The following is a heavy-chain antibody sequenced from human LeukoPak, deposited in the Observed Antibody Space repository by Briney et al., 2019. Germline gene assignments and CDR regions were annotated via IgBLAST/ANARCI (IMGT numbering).Heavy chain of an antibody. CDR2: ISSSSSYI. CDR1: GFTFSSYE. CDR3: ARSPDVGATINYFDY. J-gene: IGHJ4*02. Sequence: PGGSLRLSCAASGFTFSSYEMNWVRQAPGKGLEWVSSISSSSSYIYYADSVKGRFTISRDNAKNSLYLQMNSLRAEDTAVYYCARSPDVGATINYFDYWGQGTLVTVSS. D-gene: IGHD1-26*01. V-gene: IGHV3-21*01.